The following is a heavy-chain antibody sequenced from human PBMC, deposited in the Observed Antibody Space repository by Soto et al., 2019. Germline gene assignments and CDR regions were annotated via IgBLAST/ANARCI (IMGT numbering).Heavy chain of an antibody. CDR3: ARDTAFISSGLFNP. J-gene: IGHJ5*02. CDR2: ISDSATTM. V-gene: IGHV3-11*01. CDR1: GFTFSDYY. Sequence: GGSLRLSCAVSGFTFSDYYMSWIRHAPGKGLEWISHISDSATTMYYADSVKGRFTISRDNARKSLFLHMNSLRAEDTAVYYCARDTAFISSGLFNPWGQGTLVTVSS. D-gene: IGHD3-22*01.